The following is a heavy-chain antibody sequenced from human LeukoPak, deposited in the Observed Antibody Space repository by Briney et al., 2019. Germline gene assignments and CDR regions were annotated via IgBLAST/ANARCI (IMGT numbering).Heavy chain of an antibody. CDR1: GFTFSSYG. Sequence: GRSLRLSCAASGFTFSSYGMHWVRQAPGKGLEWVAVISYDGSNKYYADSVKGRFTISRDNSKNTLYLQMNSLRAEETAVYYCAKNYCGGDCYTYYFDYWGQGTLVTVSS. CDR3: AKNYCGGDCYTYYFDY. CDR2: ISYDGSNK. D-gene: IGHD2-21*02. J-gene: IGHJ4*02. V-gene: IGHV3-30*18.